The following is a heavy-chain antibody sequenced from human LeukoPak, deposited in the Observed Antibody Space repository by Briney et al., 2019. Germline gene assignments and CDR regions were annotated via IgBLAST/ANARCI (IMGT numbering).Heavy chain of an antibody. V-gene: IGHV3-7*01. Sequence: PGGSLRLSCAASGFTFSSYFLTWVRQAPGKGLEWVANINQDGSEKLYVDSVRGRFTISRDNAKNSLYLQMNSLRAEDTAVYYCAKLGSYCSSTPTRCWFDPWGQGTLVTVSS. CDR1: GFTFSSYF. D-gene: IGHD2-2*01. CDR2: INQDGSEK. CDR3: AKLGSYCSSTPTRCWFDP. J-gene: IGHJ5*02.